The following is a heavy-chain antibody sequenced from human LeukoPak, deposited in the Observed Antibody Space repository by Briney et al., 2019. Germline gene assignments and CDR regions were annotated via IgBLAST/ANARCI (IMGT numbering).Heavy chain of an antibody. CDR3: ARDLKYSSSVGIFDY. CDR2: ISGSGGST. V-gene: IGHV3-23*01. J-gene: IGHJ4*02. CDR1: GFTFSSYA. D-gene: IGHD6-13*01. Sequence: GGSLRLSCAASGFTFSSYAMSWVRQAPGKGLEWVSAISGSGGSTYYADSVKGRFTISRDNSKNTLYLQMNSLRAEDTAVYYCARDLKYSSSVGIFDYWGQGTLVTVSS.